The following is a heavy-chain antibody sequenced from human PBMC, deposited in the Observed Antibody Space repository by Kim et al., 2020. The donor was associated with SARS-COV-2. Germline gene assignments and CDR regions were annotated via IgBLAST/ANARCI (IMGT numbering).Heavy chain of an antibody. CDR2: ISSSSSYI. CDR3: ARDRNWNGNDAFDI. CDR1: GFTFSSYS. Sequence: GGSLRLSCAASGFTFSSYSMNWVRQAPGKGLEWVSSISSSSSYIYYADSVKGRFTISRDNAKNSLYLQMNSLRAEDTAVYYCARDRNWNGNDAFDIWGQGTMVTVSS. D-gene: IGHD1-1*01. J-gene: IGHJ3*02. V-gene: IGHV3-21*01.